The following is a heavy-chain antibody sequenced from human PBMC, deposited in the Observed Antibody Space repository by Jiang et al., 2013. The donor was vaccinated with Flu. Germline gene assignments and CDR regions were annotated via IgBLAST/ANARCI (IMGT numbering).Heavy chain of an antibody. J-gene: IGHJ3*02. Sequence: VQLLESGGGLVKPGGSLRLSCAASGFTFSSYSMNWVRQAPGKGLEWVSSISSSSSYIYYADSVKGRFTISRDNAKNSLYLQMNSLRAEDTAVYYCARTSSGWLNDAFDIWGQGTMVTVSS. CDR1: GFTFSSYS. CDR2: ISSSSSYI. D-gene: IGHD6-19*01. V-gene: IGHV3-21*01. CDR3: ARTSSGWLNDAFDI.